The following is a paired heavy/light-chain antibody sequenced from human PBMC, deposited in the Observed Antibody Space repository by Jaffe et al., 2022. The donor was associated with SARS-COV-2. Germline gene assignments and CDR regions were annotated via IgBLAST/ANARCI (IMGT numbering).Light chain of an antibody. V-gene: IGLV3-1*01. J-gene: IGLJ2*01. CDR1: KLGDKY. CDR3: QAWDSTVV. Sequence: SYELTQPPSVSVSPGQTASITCSGDKLGDKYACWYQQKPGQSPVLVIYQDSKRPSGIPERFSGSNSGNTATLTISGTQAMDEADYYCQAWDSTVVFGGGTKLTVL. CDR2: QDS.
Heavy chain of an antibody. D-gene: IGHD6-13*01. J-gene: IGHJ4*02. CDR2: INSDGSST. V-gene: IGHV3-74*01. CDR1: GFTFSSYW. Sequence: EVQLVESGGGLVQPGGSLRLSCAASGFTFSSYWMHWVRQAPGKGLVWVSRINSDGSSTSYADSVKGRFTISRDNAKNTLYLQMNSLRAEDTAVYYCARKSWHTAAGTDSMDSWGQGTLVTVSS. CDR3: ARKSWHTAAGTDSMDS.